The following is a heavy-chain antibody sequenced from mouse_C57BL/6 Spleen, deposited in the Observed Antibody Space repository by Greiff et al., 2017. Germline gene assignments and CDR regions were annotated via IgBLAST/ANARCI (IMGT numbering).Heavy chain of an antibody. J-gene: IGHJ3*01. CDR3: TRDYYGISYWFAY. CDR2: IDPETGGT. CDR1: GYTFTDYE. D-gene: IGHD1-1*01. V-gene: IGHV1-15*01. Sequence: VKLMESGAELVRPGASVTLSCKASGYTFTDYEMHWVKQTPVHGLEWIGAIDPETGGTAYNQKFKGKAILTADKSSSTAYMELRSLTSEDSAVYYCTRDYYGISYWFAYWGQGTLVTVSA.